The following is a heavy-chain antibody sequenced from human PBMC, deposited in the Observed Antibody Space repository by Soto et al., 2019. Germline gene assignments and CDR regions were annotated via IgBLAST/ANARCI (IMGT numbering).Heavy chain of an antibody. CDR2: MNPNRGNT. D-gene: IGHD6-19*01. Sequence: QVQLVQSGAEVKKPGASVKVSCKASGKTFTSYDINWVRRATGQGLEWMGGMNPNRGNTGYAQKFQGRVTMTRNTSISTAYIELSSLRSEDTAVYYCASSGSGWYLYWGQGTLVTVSS. CDR3: ASSGSGWYLY. V-gene: IGHV1-8*01. J-gene: IGHJ4*02. CDR1: GKTFTSYD.